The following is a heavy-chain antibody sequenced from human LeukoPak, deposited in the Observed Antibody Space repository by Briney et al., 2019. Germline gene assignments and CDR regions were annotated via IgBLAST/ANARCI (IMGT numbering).Heavy chain of an antibody. CDR1: GGTFSNYA. CDR2: IIPIFGTA. D-gene: IGHD4-17*01. CDR3: ARSVTTLEGYNWFDP. Sequence: GASVKVSCKASGGTFSNYAISWVRQAPGQGLEWMGEIIPIFGTANYAQKFQGRVTITADESTSTAYMELSSRRAEDTAVYYCARSVTTLEGYNWFDPWGQGTLVTVSS. J-gene: IGHJ5*02. V-gene: IGHV1-69*01.